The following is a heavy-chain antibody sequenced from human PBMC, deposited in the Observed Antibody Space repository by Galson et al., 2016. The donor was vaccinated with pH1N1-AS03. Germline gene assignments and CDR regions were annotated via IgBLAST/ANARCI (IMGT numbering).Heavy chain of an antibody. J-gene: IGHJ4*02. V-gene: IGHV3-30*18. Sequence: SLRLSCAASGFTISNFGMLWVRQAPGQGLEWVAIISFDGTNKYYADSVKGRFSISRDNSKNTLFLQMSALRAEDTAVYYCANDFNYDFWSGYSFYWGQGAVLTVSS. D-gene: IGHD3/OR15-3a*01. CDR1: GFTISNFG. CDR3: ANDFNYDFWSGYSFY. CDR2: ISFDGTNK.